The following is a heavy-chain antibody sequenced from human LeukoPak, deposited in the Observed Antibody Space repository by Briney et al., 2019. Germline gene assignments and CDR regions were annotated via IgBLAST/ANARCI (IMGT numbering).Heavy chain of an antibody. CDR3: ARLRSSTSFGYMDV. CDR2: IYHSGST. V-gene: IGHV4-38-2*01. CDR1: GYSISSGYY. J-gene: IGHJ6*03. D-gene: IGHD2-2*01. Sequence: SETLSLTCAVSGYSISSGYYWGWIRQPPGKGLEWIGSIYHSGSTYCNPSLKSRVTISVDTSKNQFSLKLSSVTAADTAVYYCARLRSSTSFGYMDVWGKGTTVTVSS.